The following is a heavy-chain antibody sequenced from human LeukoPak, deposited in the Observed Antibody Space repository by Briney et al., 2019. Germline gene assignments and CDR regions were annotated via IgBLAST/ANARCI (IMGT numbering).Heavy chain of an antibody. Sequence: PGGSLRLSCTASGFTLIKFGLSWVRQAPGKGLEWVSSISSSSSYIYYADSVKGRFTISRDNSKNTLYLQMNSLRAEDTAVYYCAKDSIWQHHGGYYFDYWGQGTLVTVSS. J-gene: IGHJ4*02. CDR1: GFTLIKFG. CDR2: ISSSSSYI. V-gene: IGHV3-21*01. D-gene: IGHD6-13*01. CDR3: AKDSIWQHHGGYYFDY.